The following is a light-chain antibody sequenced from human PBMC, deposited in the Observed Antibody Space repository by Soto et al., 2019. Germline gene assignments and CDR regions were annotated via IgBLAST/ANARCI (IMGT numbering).Light chain of an antibody. CDR3: QRYNSWPLT. CDR1: QSVSSN. J-gene: IGKJ4*01. CDR2: AAS. Sequence: EIVLTQSPATLSLSPGERATPSCRASQSVSSNLAWYQQKPGQAPRLLIYAASNRATGIPARFSGSRTGPEFTLTISRLQAEDVAIYYWQRYNSWPLTFGGGTKVDI. V-gene: IGKV3D-15*01.